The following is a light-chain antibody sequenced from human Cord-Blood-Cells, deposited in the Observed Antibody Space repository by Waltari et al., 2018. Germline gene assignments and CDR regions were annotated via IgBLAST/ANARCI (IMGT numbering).Light chain of an antibody. CDR2: LNSDGSQ. CDR1: SGHSSYA. J-gene: IGLJ2*01. CDR3: QTWGTDIQV. V-gene: IGLV4-69*01. Sequence: QLVLTQSPSASASLGASVKLTCTLSSGHSSYAIAWHQQQPENGPRYLMKLNSDGSQRKGDGIPDRFSGASSGAERYLTISSLQSEDEADYYCQTWGTDIQVFRGGTKLTVL.